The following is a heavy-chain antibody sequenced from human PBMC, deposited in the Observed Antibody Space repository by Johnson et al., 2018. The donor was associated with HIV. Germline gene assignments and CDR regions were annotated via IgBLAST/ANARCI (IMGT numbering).Heavy chain of an antibody. J-gene: IGHJ3*02. Sequence: EVQLVESGGGLVQPGGSLRFSCAASGFIFDDYGMNWVRQAPGKGLEWVSGISGSGGSTYYADSVKGRFTISRDNSKNTLYLQMNSLRAEDTAVYYCASVLAAAVMGAFDIWGQGTMVTVSS. CDR3: ASVLAAAVMGAFDI. CDR2: ISGSGGST. D-gene: IGHD6-13*01. V-gene: IGHV3-23*04. CDR1: GFIFDDYG.